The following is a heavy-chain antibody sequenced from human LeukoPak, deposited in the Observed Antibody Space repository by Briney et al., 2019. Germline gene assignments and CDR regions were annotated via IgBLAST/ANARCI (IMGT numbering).Heavy chain of an antibody. J-gene: IGHJ6*03. Sequence: SETLSLTCAVYGGSFSGYYWSWIRQPPGKGLEWIGEINHSGSTNYNPSLKSRVTISVDTSKNQFSLKLSSVTAADTAVYYCASARSYYYYYYMDVWGKGTTVTVSS. CDR2: INHSGST. CDR3: ASARSYYYYYYMDV. V-gene: IGHV4-34*01. CDR1: GGSFSGYY.